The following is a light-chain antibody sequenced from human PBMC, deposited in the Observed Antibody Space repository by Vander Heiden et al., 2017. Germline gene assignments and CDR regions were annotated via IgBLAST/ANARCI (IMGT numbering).Light chain of an antibody. CDR1: QSISTY. Sequence: DIQLTQSPSSLSASVGDRVTITCRPSQSISTYLSWYQQKPGKAPKLLIYAADNLESGVPSRFSGSYSETDFTLTISDLQPEDFETYYCLQTFTVWTFGPGTRVEVK. V-gene: IGKV1-39*01. J-gene: IGKJ1*01. CDR3: LQTFTVWT. CDR2: AAD.